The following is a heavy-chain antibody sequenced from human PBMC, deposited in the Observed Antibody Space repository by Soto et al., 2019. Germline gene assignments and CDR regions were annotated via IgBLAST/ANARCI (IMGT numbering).Heavy chain of an antibody. CDR3: ARDSQETYYDFWSGEYDI. J-gene: IGHJ3*02. CDR2: INPSGGST. D-gene: IGHD3-3*01. CDR1: GYTFTSYY. Sequence: ASVKVSCKASGYTFTSYYMHWVRQAPGQGLEWMGIINPSGGSTSYAQKFQGRVTMTRDTSTSTVYMELSSLRSEDTAVYYCARDSQETYYDFWSGEYDIWGQGTMVTVS. V-gene: IGHV1-46*01.